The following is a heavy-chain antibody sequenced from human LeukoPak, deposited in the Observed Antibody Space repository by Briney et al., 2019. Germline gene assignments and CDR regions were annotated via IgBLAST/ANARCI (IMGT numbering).Heavy chain of an antibody. CDR2: LSGSGDIT. J-gene: IGHJ4*02. D-gene: IGHD3-10*02. V-gene: IGHV3-23*01. CDR1: GFTFNNYP. CDR3: ARGMFGVVHDY. Sequence: PGGSLRLSCAASGFTFNNYPMTWVRQAPGKGLEWVSNLSGSGDITYYADSVKGRFTISGDNSKNTLFLEINSLRVEDTAVYYCARGMFGVVHDYWGQGTLVTVSS.